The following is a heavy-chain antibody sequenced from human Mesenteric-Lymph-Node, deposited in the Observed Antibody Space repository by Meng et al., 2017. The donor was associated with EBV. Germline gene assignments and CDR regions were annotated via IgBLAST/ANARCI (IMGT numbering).Heavy chain of an antibody. CDR2: INHSGST. V-gene: IGHV4-34*01. J-gene: IGHJ5*02. Sequence: QHQECGAGLLQASVTLALASGVYCGSFVGYYWSWIRQPPGKGLEESGEINHSGSTNYNPSLKSRVTISVDTSKNQFSLKLSSVTSADTAVYYCARNGIWSGYFWGWFDPWGQGTLVTVSS. CDR1: CGSFVGYY. CDR3: ARNGIWSGYFWGWFDP. D-gene: IGHD3-3*01.